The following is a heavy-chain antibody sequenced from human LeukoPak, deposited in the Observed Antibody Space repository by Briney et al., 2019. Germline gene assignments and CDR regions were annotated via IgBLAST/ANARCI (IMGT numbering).Heavy chain of an antibody. J-gene: IGHJ4*02. D-gene: IGHD4-17*01. CDR3: ASHYGDYSFFDY. V-gene: IGHV3-7*02. CDR2: IKQDGSEK. CDR1: GFTFSSYW. Sequence: GGSLRLSRAASGFTFSSYWMSWVRQAPGKGLEWVANIKQDGSEKYYVDSVKGRFTISRDNAKNSLYLQMNSLRAEDTAVYYCASHYGDYSFFDYWGQGTLVTVSS.